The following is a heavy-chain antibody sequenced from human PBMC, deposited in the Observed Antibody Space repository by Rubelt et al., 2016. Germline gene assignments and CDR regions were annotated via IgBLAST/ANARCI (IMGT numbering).Heavy chain of an antibody. Sequence: SGGSTYYADSVKGRFTISRDNSKNTLYLQMNSLRAEDTAVYYCARTYYDILTGYYNRDYYYYGMDVWGQGTTVTVSS. CDR3: ARTYYDILTGYYNRDYYYYGMDV. V-gene: IGHV3-53*01. D-gene: IGHD3-9*01. CDR2: SGGST. J-gene: IGHJ6*02.